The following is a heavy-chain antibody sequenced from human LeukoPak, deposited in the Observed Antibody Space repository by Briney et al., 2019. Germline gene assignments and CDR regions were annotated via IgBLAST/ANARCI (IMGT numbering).Heavy chain of an antibody. CDR2: IYYSGST. D-gene: IGHD3-22*01. J-gene: IGHJ4*02. CDR1: GGSISSYY. V-gene: IGHV4-59*01. CDR3: ARGGYYYDSSGFMGIEN. Sequence: SETLSLTCTVSGGSISSYYWSWIRQPPGKGLEWIGYIYYSGSTNYNPSLKSRVTISVDTSKNQFSLKLSSVTAADTAVYYCARGGYYYDSSGFMGIENWGQGTLVTVSS.